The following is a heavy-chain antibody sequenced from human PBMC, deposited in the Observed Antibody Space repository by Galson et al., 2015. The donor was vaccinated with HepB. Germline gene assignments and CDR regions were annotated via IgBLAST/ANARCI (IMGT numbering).Heavy chain of an antibody. CDR3: ARHVPHFWSGLHWFDP. Sequence: QLQLQESGPGLVKPSETLSLTCTVSGGSISRYDWSWIRQPPGKGLEWIGYISDSGNTNYNPSLKSRVIISVDTSKNQFSLTLSSVTAADTAVYYCARHVPHFWSGLHWFDPWGQGTLVTVSS. V-gene: IGHV4-59*08. CDR1: GGSISRYD. J-gene: IGHJ5*02. D-gene: IGHD3-3*02. CDR2: ISDSGNT.